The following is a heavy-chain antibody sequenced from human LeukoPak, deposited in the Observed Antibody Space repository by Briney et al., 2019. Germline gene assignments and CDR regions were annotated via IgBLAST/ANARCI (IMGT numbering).Heavy chain of an antibody. CDR1: GFTFSSYS. CDR3: ASEEYCSSTSCYKAFDI. CDR2: ISSSSSYI. J-gene: IGHJ3*02. D-gene: IGHD2-2*02. Sequence: GGSLRLSCAASGFTFSSYSMNWVRQAPGKGLEWVSSISSSSSYIYYADSVKGRFTISRDKDKNSLYLQMNSLRAEDTAVYYCASEEYCSSTSCYKAFDIWGQGTMVTVSS. V-gene: IGHV3-21*01.